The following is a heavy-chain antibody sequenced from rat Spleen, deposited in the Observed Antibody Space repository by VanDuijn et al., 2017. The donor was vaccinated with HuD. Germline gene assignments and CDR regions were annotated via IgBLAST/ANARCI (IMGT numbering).Heavy chain of an antibody. CDR1: GFTFSNYD. CDR2: ISYDGSST. V-gene: IGHV5-20*01. CDR3: TTVYYPD. D-gene: IGHD1-6*01. J-gene: IGHJ3*01. Sequence: EVQLVESGGGLVQPGRSMKLSCAASGFTFSNYDMAWVRQAPTKGLEWVASISYDGSSTYYRDSVKGRFTISRDNAKSTLYLQMDSLRSEDTATYYCTTVYYPDWGQGTLVTVSS.